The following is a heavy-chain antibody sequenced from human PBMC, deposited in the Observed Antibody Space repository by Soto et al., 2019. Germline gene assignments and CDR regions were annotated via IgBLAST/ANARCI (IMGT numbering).Heavy chain of an antibody. CDR2: ISSSSSTI. CDR3: ASGGGEISGYAPTPHF. CDR1: GFIFSSHS. J-gene: IGHJ4*02. V-gene: IGHV3-48*01. Sequence: GGSLRLSCAASGFIFSSHSMNWVRQAPGKGLEWVSYISSSSSTISYADSVKGRFTISRDNAKNSLYLQMNSLRAEDTAVYYCASGGGEISGYAPTPHFGGRGPLVTVPS. D-gene: IGHD5-12*01.